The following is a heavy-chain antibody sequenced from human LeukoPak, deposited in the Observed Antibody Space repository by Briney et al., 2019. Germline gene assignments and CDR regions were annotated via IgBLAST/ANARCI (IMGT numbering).Heavy chain of an antibody. D-gene: IGHD5-12*01. V-gene: IGHV3-11*01. Sequence: GGSLRLSCAASGFTFSDYYMSWIRQAPGKGLEWVSYISSSGSTIYYADSVKGRFTISRDNAKNSLYLQMNSLRAEDTAVYYCARDRDTVASIVTDAFDIWGQGTMVTASS. CDR1: GFTFSDYY. J-gene: IGHJ3*02. CDR3: ARDRDTVASIVTDAFDI. CDR2: ISSSGSTI.